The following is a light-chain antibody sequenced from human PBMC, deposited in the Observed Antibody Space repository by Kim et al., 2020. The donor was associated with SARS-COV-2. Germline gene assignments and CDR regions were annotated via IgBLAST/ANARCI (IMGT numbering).Light chain of an antibody. Sequence: DIVMTQSPLSLPVTPGEPASISCRSSQSLLHSNGYNYLDWYLQKPGQSPQLLIYLGSNRASGVPDRFSGSGSGTDFTLKISRGEGEDVGVYYCMQALQTPYTFGQGTKLEI. J-gene: IGKJ2*01. CDR3: MQALQTPYT. CDR1: QSLLHSNGYNY. V-gene: IGKV2-28*01. CDR2: LGS.